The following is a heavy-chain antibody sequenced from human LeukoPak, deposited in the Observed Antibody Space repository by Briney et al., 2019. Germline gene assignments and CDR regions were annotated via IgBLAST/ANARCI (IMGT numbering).Heavy chain of an antibody. J-gene: IGHJ4*03. CDR3: AKDREPYDYGSGSYYIGVFDY. CDR1: GFTFSDHY. Sequence: GGTLRLSCAVSGFTFSDHYMDWVGQAPRPGRGWVGRTRNKANGYITEYAAPVEGRFTTSRDNSKNSLYLQMNSLRAEDTAVYYCAKDREPYDYGSGSYYIGVFDYWGHGTLVTVSS. V-gene: IGHV3-72*01. D-gene: IGHD3-10*01. CDR2: TRNKANGYIT.